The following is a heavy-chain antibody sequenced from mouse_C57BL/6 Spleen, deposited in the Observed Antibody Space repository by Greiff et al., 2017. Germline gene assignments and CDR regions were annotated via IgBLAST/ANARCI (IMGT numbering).Heavy chain of an antibody. CDR3: ARDRGGYFDY. CDR1: GFTFSDYY. J-gene: IGHJ2*01. V-gene: IGHV5-16*01. Sequence: EVKLEESEGGLVQPGSSMTLSCTASGFTFSDYYMAWVRQVPEKGLEWVANINYDGSSTYYLDSLKSRFIISRDTAKNILYLQMSSLKSEDTATYYCARDRGGYFDYWGQGTTLTVSS. CDR2: INYDGSST.